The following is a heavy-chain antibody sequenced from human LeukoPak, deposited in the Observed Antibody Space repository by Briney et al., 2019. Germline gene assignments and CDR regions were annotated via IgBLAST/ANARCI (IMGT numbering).Heavy chain of an antibody. CDR3: ARGLYSSSWFLASV. CDR1: EFTFSSYS. V-gene: IGHV3-21*01. J-gene: IGHJ4*02. Sequence: AGGSLGLSCAASEFTFSSYSMNWVRQAPGKGLEWVSSISSSSSYIYYADSVKGRFTISRDNAKNSLYLQMNSLRAEDTAVYYCARGLYSSSWFLASVWGQGTLVTVSS. D-gene: IGHD6-13*01. CDR2: ISSSSSYI.